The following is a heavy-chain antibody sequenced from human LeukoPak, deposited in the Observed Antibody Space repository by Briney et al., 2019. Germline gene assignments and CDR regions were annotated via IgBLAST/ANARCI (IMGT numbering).Heavy chain of an antibody. CDR1: GFTFSSYG. J-gene: IGHJ3*02. V-gene: IGHV3-30*18. D-gene: IGHD3-22*01. CDR2: ISYDGSNK. Sequence: PGGSLRLSCAASGFTFSSYGMHWVRQAPGKGLEWVAVISYDGSNKYYADSVKGRFTISRDNSKNTLYLQMNSLRAEDTAVYYCAKVDPYYDSSGYYPGAFDIWGQGTMVTVSS. CDR3: AKVDPYYDSSGYYPGAFDI.